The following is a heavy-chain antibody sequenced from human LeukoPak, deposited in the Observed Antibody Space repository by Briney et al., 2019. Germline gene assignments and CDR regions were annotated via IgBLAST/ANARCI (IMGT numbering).Heavy chain of an antibody. V-gene: IGHV4-59*11. J-gene: IGHJ5*02. CDR1: GGSISSHY. Sequence: SETLSLTCTVSGGSISSHYLSWIRQPPGKGLEWMGYIYYSGSTNYNPSLKSRVTISVDTSKNQFSLKLSSVTAADTAVYYCARVATLRFLEWSNWFDPWGQGTLVTVSS. CDR3: ARVATLRFLEWSNWFDP. CDR2: IYYSGST. D-gene: IGHD3-3*01.